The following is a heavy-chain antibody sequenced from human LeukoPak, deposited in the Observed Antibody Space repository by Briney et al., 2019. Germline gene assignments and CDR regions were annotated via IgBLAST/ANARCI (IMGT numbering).Heavy chain of an antibody. CDR1: RCSLTSYD. D-gene: IGHD2-2*01. CDR3: ATGFRDYRSTSCYLLHFNWFDS. CDR2: MDPNSGNT. Sequence: ASVKVSCKASRCSLTSYDINWVRQATGQGLEWMGWMDPNSGNTAYAQKFQGRVTMTRNTSISTAYMELSILRSEDTAIYYCATGFRDYRSTSCYLLHFNWFDSWGQGTLVTVSS. V-gene: IGHV1-8*01. J-gene: IGHJ5*01.